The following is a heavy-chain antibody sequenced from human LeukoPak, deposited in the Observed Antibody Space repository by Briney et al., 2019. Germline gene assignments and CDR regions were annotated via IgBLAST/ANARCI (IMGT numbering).Heavy chain of an antibody. CDR3: ARESYYDSSLLFDY. CDR1: GGSISSYY. Sequence: SETLSLTCTVSGGSISSYYWSWIRQPAGKGLEWIGRIYTSGSTNYNPSLKSRVTISVDTSKNQFSLKLSSVTAAVTAVFYCARESYYDSSLLFDYWGQGTLVTVSS. V-gene: IGHV4-4*07. J-gene: IGHJ4*02. CDR2: IYTSGST. D-gene: IGHD3-22*01.